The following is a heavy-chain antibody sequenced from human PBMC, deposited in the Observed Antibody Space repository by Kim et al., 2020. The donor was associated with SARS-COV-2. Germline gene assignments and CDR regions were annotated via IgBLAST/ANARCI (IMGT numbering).Heavy chain of an antibody. CDR3: ARGRRAVAGLPGPLYYYGMDV. CDR2: INHSGST. J-gene: IGHJ6*02. Sequence: SETLSLTCAVYGGSFSGYYWSWIRQSPGKGLEWIGEINHSGSTNYNPSLKSRVTISVDTSKNQFSLKLSSVTAADTAVYYCARGRRAVAGLPGPLYYYGMDVWGQGTTVTVSS. V-gene: IGHV4-34*01. CDR1: GGSFSGYY. D-gene: IGHD6-19*01.